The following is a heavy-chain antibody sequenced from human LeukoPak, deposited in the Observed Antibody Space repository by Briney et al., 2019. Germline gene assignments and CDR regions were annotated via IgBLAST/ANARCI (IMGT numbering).Heavy chain of an antibody. CDR1: GFTFSNAW. CDR3: ARAGGRASGSSY. D-gene: IGHD1-26*01. Sequence: SGGSLRLSCAASGFTFSNAWMSWVRQAPGKGLEWVANIKQDGSETYYVDSVKGRFTISRDNSNNSLYLQMSSLRAEDTAVYYCARAGGRASGSSYWGQGTLVTVSS. CDR2: IKQDGSET. V-gene: IGHV3-7*01. J-gene: IGHJ4*02.